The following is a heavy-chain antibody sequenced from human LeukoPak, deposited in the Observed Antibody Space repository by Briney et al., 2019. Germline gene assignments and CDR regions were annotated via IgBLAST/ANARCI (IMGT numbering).Heavy chain of an antibody. CDR3: ARDPNGVEILTPGYYFDY. Sequence: PSETLSLTCAVSGGSISSSNWWSWVRQPPGKGLEWIGEIYHSGSTNYNPSLKSRVTISVDKSKNQFSLKLSSVTAADTAVYYCARDPNGVEILTPGYYFDYWGQGTLVTVSS. J-gene: IGHJ4*02. V-gene: IGHV4-4*02. CDR2: IYHSGST. D-gene: IGHD5-24*01. CDR1: GGSISSSNW.